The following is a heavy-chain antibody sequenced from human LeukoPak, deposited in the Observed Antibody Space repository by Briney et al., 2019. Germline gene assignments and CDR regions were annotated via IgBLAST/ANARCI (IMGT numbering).Heavy chain of an antibody. CDR1: GFTFSSYA. J-gene: IGHJ6*03. CDR3: AKDRSLDSSGYNYYYYMDV. CDR2: ISGSGGRT. V-gene: IGHV3-23*01. Sequence: PGGSLRLSCAASGFTFSSYAMSWVRQAPGKGLEWVSAISGSGGRTYYADSVKGRFTISRDNSKNTLYLQMNSLRAEDTAVYYCAKDRSLDSSGYNYYYYMDVWGKGTTVTVSS. D-gene: IGHD3-22*01.